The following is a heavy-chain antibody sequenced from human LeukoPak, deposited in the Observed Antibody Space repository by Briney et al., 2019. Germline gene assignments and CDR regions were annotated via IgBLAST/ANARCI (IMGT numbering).Heavy chain of an antibody. Sequence: GASVKVSCKASGYTFTGYYMHWVRQAPGQGLEWMGWINPNSGGTNYAQKFQGRVTMTRGTSISTAYMELSRLRSDDTAVYYCASSGITIFGVVENYYYYGMDVWGQGTTVTVSS. CDR1: GYTFTGYY. CDR2: INPNSGGT. CDR3: ASSGITIFGVVENYYYYGMDV. J-gene: IGHJ6*02. D-gene: IGHD3-3*01. V-gene: IGHV1-2*02.